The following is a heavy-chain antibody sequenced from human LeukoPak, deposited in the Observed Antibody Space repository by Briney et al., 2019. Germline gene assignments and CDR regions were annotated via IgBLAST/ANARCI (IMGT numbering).Heavy chain of an antibody. CDR3: AGATAIDTHFDY. Sequence: GASVKVSCKASGGTFSSYAINWVRQAPGQGLEWLGGIIPIFGTANYAQKFQGRVTITADESTSTAYMELRSLRSEDTAVYYCAGATAIDTHFDYWGQGTLVTVSS. D-gene: IGHD5-18*01. CDR1: GGTFSSYA. CDR2: IIPIFGTA. J-gene: IGHJ4*02. V-gene: IGHV1-69*01.